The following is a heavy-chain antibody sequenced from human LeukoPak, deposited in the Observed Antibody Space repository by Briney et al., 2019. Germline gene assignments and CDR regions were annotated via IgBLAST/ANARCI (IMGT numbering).Heavy chain of an antibody. CDR1: GGSFSGYY. J-gene: IGHJ4*02. CDR3: ARGGYSGYDYAFDY. Sequence: SETLSLTCAVYGGSFSGYYWSWIRQPPGKGLEWIGEINHSGSTNHNPSLKSRVTISVDTSKNQFSLKLSSVTAADTAVYYCARGGYSGYDYAFDYWGQGTLVTVSS. CDR2: INHSGST. D-gene: IGHD5-12*01. V-gene: IGHV4-34*01.